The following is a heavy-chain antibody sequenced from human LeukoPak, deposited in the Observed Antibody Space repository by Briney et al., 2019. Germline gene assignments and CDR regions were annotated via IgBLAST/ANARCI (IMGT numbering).Heavy chain of an antibody. CDR3: ARDDCDI. Sequence: PGRSLRLSCAASGFTFSSYAMHWVRQAPGKGLGWVAVISYDGSNKYYADSVKGRFTISRDNSKNTLYLQMNSLRAEDTAVYYCARDDCDIWGQGTMVTVSS. V-gene: IGHV3-30-3*01. CDR2: ISYDGSNK. J-gene: IGHJ3*02. CDR1: GFTFSSYA. D-gene: IGHD2-21*02.